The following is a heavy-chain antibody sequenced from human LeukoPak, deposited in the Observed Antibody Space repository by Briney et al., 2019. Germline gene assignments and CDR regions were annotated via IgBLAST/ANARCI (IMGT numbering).Heavy chain of an antibody. CDR1: GFTLTNAW. V-gene: IGHV3-15*01. J-gene: IGHJ1*01. CDR2: IKSKTDGGPT. Sequence: GGSLRLSCAASGFTLTNAWMSWVRQAPGKGLEWVGRIKSKTDGGPTDYAAPVKGRFSISRGDSENTLYLQMNSLKTEDTAVYYCTSDPLGYCSSISCYAYFQHWGQGTLVTVSS. D-gene: IGHD2-2*01. CDR3: TSDPLGYCSSISCYAYFQH.